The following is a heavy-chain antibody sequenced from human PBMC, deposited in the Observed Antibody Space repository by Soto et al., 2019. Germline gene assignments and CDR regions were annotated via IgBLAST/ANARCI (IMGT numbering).Heavy chain of an antibody. J-gene: IGHJ4*02. D-gene: IGHD3-10*01. V-gene: IGHV1-69*08. CDR2: IIPFLGVT. CDR1: GGTFSPYT. Sequence: QVQLVQSGAEVKKPGSSVKVSCKASGGTFSPYTINWVRQAPGQGLEWMGRIIPFLGVTNYAQKFQAGVTITADKSTTTAYMELSGLRFEDTAVYYCARDWESTVSTWSFGAFWGRGTLVTVSS. CDR3: ARDWESTVSTWSFGAF.